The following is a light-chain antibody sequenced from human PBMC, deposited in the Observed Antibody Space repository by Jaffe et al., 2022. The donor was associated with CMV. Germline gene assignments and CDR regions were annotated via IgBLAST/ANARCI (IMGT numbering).Light chain of an antibody. CDR1: QDITNY. CDR3: EQYDALHHT. Sequence: DIQMTQSPSSLSASVGDRVTITCQASQDITNYLNWYQQKPGKAPKLLIYDASNLETGVPSRFSGSGYGTDFTFTISSLQPEDFATYYCEQYDALHHTFGHGTKLEIK. CDR2: DAS. J-gene: IGKJ2*01. V-gene: IGKV1-33*01.